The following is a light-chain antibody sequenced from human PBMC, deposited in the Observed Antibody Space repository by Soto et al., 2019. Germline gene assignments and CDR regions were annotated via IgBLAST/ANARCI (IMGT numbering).Light chain of an antibody. J-gene: IGKJ4*01. Sequence: DIQMTQSPSSLSASVGDRVTITCQASQEISNFLSWYQLRGGEAPKLLIYDASSLGTGVPSRFSASGSGTDFTLIIDGLQPEDVATYYCQQYDSLPLTFGGGTKVEIK. CDR1: QEISNF. CDR2: DAS. V-gene: IGKV1-33*01. CDR3: QQYDSLPLT.